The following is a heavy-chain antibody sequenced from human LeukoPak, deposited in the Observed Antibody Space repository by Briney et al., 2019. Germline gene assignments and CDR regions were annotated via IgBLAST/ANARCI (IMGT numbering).Heavy chain of an antibody. CDR3: ARGSVAGSDY. D-gene: IGHD6-19*01. CDR2: IYYSGST. J-gene: IGHJ4*02. Sequence: SETLSLTCTVSGGSISSYYWSWIRQPPGKGPEWIGYIYYSGSTNYNPSLKSRVTISVDTSKNQFSLKLSSVTAADTAVYYCARGSVAGSDYWGQGTLVTVSS. V-gene: IGHV4-59*01. CDR1: GGSISSYY.